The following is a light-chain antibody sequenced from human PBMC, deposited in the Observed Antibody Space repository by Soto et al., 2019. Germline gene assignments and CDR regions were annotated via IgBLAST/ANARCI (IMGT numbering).Light chain of an antibody. CDR2: DVS. Sequence: QSALTQPASVSGSPGQSITLSCTGTSSEVGGNHVPWYQQHPGKAPRLIIYDVSNRPSGISNRFSGSKSDNTASLTISGLQADDEADYYCSSHTSTSRYVFGTGTKV. J-gene: IGLJ1*01. CDR1: SSEVGGNH. V-gene: IGLV2-14*03. CDR3: SSHTSTSRYV.